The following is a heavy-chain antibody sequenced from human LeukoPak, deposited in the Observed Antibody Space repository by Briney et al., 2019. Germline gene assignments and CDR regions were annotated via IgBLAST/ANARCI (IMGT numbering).Heavy chain of an antibody. CDR3: ARDSSSSSLADP. Sequence: ASVKVSCKASGYSFTDHYIHWVRQAPGQGLEWMGIINPSGGGTSYAQKFQGRLTMTRDTPTSTVYMELTSLRSEDTAVYYCARDSSSSSLADPWGQGTLVTVSS. CDR1: GYSFTDHY. J-gene: IGHJ5*02. D-gene: IGHD2-2*01. V-gene: IGHV1-46*01. CDR2: INPSGGGT.